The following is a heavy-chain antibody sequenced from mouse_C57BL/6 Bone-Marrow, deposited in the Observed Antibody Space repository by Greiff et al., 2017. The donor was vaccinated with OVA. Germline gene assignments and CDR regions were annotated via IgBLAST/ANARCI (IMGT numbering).Heavy chain of an antibody. V-gene: IGHV1-19*01. D-gene: IGHD2-4*01. Sequence: EVQLQQSGPVLVKPGASVKMSCKASGYTFTDYYMNWVKQSHGKSLEWIGVINPYNGGTSYNQKFKGKATLTVDKSSSTAYMELNSLTSEDSAVYYCARYYYDYDDYAMDYWGQGTSVTGSS. J-gene: IGHJ4*01. CDR2: INPYNGGT. CDR1: GYTFTDYY. CDR3: ARYYYDYDDYAMDY.